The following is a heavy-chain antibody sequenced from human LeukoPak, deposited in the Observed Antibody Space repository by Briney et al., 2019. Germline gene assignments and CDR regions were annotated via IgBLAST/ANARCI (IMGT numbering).Heavy chain of an antibody. Sequence: GGSLRLSCAASGFTFSSYEMNWVRQAPGKGLEWVSYISSSGSTIYYADSVKARFTISRDNAKNSLYLQMNSLRAEDTAVYYCARDSGSYGMDYWGQGTLVTVSS. CDR1: GFTFSSYE. CDR3: ARDSGSYGMDY. D-gene: IGHD1-26*01. CDR2: ISSSGSTI. J-gene: IGHJ4*02. V-gene: IGHV3-48*03.